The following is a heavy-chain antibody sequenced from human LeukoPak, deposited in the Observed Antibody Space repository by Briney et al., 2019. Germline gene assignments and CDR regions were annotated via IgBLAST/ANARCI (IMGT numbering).Heavy chain of an antibody. CDR2: ISPYNGNT. D-gene: IGHD5-18*01. CDR1: GYTFISYG. J-gene: IGHJ4*02. V-gene: IGHV1-18*01. CDR3: TKEASEGSRVSYGYFHE. Sequence: ASVKVSCKASGYTFISYGINWVRQAPGQGLEWMGWISPYNGNTNYPQKFQGRVTMTTDTSTSTTSMELKSLGSDDTAVYYCTKEASEGSRVSYGYFHEWGQGTLVTVSS.